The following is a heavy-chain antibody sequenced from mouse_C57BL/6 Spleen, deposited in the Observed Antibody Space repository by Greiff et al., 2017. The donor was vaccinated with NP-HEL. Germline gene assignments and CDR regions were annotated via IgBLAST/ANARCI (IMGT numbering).Heavy chain of an antibody. V-gene: IGHV1-64*01. J-gene: IGHJ4*01. CDR3: ARTDYYGSSSYYYAMDY. D-gene: IGHD1-1*01. CDR1: GYTFTSYW. Sequence: VKLQQPGAELVKPGASVKLSCKASGYTFTSYWMHWVKQRPGQGLEWIGMIHPNSGSTNYNEKFKSKATLTVDKSSSTAYMQLSSLTSEDSAVYYCARTDYYGSSSYYYAMDYWGQGTSVTVSS. CDR2: IHPNSGST.